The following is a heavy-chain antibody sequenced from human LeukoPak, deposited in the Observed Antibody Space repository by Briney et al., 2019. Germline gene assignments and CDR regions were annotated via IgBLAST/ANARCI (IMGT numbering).Heavy chain of an antibody. CDR1: GYPFSSYW. D-gene: IGHD6-19*01. CDR3: ARQAGVTYSWFDP. J-gene: IGHJ5*02. CDR2: IYPSDSHT. V-gene: IGHV5-51*01. Sequence: GESLKISCKGSGYPFSSYWIAWVRQMPGKGLEWMGIIYPSDSHTTYSPSFQGQVTISAGKSISTAYLQWSSLKASDTAVYYCARQAGVTYSWFDPWGQGTLVTVSS.